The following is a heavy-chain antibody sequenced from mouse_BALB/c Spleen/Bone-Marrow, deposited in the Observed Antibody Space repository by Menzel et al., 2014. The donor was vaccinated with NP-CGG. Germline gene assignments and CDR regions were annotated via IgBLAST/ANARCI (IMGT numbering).Heavy chain of an antibody. V-gene: IGHV1-14*01. D-gene: IGHD3-2*01. CDR2: INPYNDGT. Sequence: EVQGVESGPELVKPGASVKMSCKASGYTFTSYVMHWVKQKPGQGLEWIGYINPYNDGTKYNEKFKGKATLTSDKSSSTAYMELSSLTSEDSAVYYCARPRQLGLPYYFYYWGQGTTLTVSS. CDR3: ARPRQLGLPYYFYY. CDR1: GYTFTSYV. J-gene: IGHJ2*01.